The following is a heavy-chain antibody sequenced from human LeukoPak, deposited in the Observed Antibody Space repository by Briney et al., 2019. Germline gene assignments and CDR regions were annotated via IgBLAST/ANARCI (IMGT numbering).Heavy chain of an antibody. CDR2: IYTSGST. CDR3: ARGGMDILTKPYYYGMDV. D-gene: IGHD3-9*01. V-gene: IGHV4-4*07. J-gene: IGHJ6*02. CDR1: GGSISSYY. Sequence: PSETLSLTCTVSGGSISSYYWSWIRQPAGKGLEWIGGIYTSGSTNYNPSLKSRVTMSVDTSKNQFSLKLSSVTAADTAVYYCARGGMDILTKPYYYGMDVWGQGTTVTVSS.